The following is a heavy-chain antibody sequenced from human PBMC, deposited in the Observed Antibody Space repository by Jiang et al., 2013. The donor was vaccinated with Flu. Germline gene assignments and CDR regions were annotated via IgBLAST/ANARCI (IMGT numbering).Heavy chain of an antibody. V-gene: IGHV1-69*04. CDR3: ARDGGVQGTSVWFDP. D-gene: IGHD1-1*01. J-gene: IGHJ5*02. CDR2: GIA. Sequence: GIASYAQEFQDRVTITADRSTSTAYMELSSLRSDDTAVYYCARDGGVQGTSVWFDPWGQGTLVTVSS.